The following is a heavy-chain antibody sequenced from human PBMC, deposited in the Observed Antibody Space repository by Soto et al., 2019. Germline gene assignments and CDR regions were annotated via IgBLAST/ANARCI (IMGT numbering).Heavy chain of an antibody. CDR2: IDHSGIT. J-gene: IGHJ4*02. D-gene: IGHD1-26*01. V-gene: IGHV4-34*04. CDR3: ARGVSVTLAVQAGAPDKNYFDS. Sequence: SETLSLTCAVSGASFSGFYWSWIRQSPGKGLEWIGEIDHSGITNHNTALKSRATMSVDTSKNQFSLKLRSVTAADTAVYYCARGVSVTLAVQAGAPDKNYFDSWSQGTLVTVSS. CDR1: GASFSGFY.